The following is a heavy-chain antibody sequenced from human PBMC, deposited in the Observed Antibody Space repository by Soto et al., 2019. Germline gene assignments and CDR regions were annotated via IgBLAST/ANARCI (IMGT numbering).Heavy chain of an antibody. V-gene: IGHV1-69*13. CDR1: GGTFSSYA. CDR2: IIPIFGTA. Sequence: GASVKVSCKASGGTFSSYAISWVRQAPGQGLEWMGGIIPIFGTANYAQKFQGRVTITADESTSTAYMELSSLRSEDTAVYYCARDPLPYYYGSGRSWFDSWGQGTLVTVSS. D-gene: IGHD3-10*01. J-gene: IGHJ5*01. CDR3: ARDPLPYYYGSGRSWFDS.